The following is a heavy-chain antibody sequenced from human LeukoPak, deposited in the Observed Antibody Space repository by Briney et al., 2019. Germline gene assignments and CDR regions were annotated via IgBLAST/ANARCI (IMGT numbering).Heavy chain of an antibody. CDR1: GFAFSSYW. J-gene: IGHJ4*02. Sequence: GGSLRLSCAASGFAFSSYWMHCVRQAPGKGLVWVSCISSGGSETRYADSVKGRFTISRDNARNTLYLQMNSLTAEDTAVYYCATCSGGRCYSKGFDYWGQGTLVTVSS. CDR2: ISSGGSET. D-gene: IGHD2-15*01. CDR3: ATCSGGRCYSKGFDY. V-gene: IGHV3-74*01.